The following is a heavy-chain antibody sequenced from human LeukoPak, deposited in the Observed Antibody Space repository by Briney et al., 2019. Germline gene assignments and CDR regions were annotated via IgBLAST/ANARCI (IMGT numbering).Heavy chain of an antibody. J-gene: IGHJ4*02. D-gene: IGHD5-18*01. CDR2: ISYTGTYI. CDR3: ARGGYSYGLTY. V-gene: IGHV3-21*04. Sequence: GGSLRLSCAASAFSLSAYNMNWVRQAPGKGLEWVSSISYTGTYIYYADSVKGRFTISRDNAQNSLYLQMNSLRAEDTAVYYCARGGYSYGLTYWGQGTPVTVSS. CDR1: AFSLSAYN.